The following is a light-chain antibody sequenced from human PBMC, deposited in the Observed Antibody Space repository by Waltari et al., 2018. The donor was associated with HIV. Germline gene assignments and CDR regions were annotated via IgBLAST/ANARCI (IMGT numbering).Light chain of an antibody. CDR2: DVT. Sequence: QSALTQPRSVSGSPGQSVTISCTGTSSDVGAYKSVSWFQYHPGKAPKLIIYDVTSRPSGVPDRFSGSKSGNTASLIISGLQAEDEADYYCCSYAGTFVFGTGTEVTVL. J-gene: IGLJ1*01. CDR1: SSDVGAYKS. CDR3: CSYAGTFV. V-gene: IGLV2-11*01.